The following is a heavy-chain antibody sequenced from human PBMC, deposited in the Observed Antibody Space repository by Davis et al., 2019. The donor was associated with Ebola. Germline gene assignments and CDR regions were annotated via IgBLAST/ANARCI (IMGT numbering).Heavy chain of an antibody. V-gene: IGHV1-2*04. CDR3: ARGTSIRDDYSWGSYRYTGFDY. J-gene: IGHJ4*02. CDR1: GYTFTGYY. CDR2: INPNSGGT. D-gene: IGHD3-16*02. Sequence: AASVKVSCKASGYTFTGYYMHWVRQAPGQGLEWMGWINPNSGGTHYAQKFQGWVTMTRDTSISTAYMELSRLRSDDTAVYYCARGTSIRDDYSWGSYRYTGFDYWGQGTLVTVSS.